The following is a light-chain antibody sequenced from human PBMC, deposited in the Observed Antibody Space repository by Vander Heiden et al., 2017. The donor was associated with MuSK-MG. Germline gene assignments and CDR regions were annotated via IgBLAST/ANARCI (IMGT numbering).Light chain of an antibody. Sequence: QSITISCTGTPRDVGGYNYVSWYQQHPGKAPKLMIYDVSNRPSGVSNRFSGSKSGNTASLTIAGLQAEDEADYYCRSYTSSSTYFFGTATRVIVL. V-gene: IGLV2-14*04. J-gene: IGLJ1*01. CDR2: DVS. CDR1: PRDVGGYNY. CDR3: RSYTSSSTYF.